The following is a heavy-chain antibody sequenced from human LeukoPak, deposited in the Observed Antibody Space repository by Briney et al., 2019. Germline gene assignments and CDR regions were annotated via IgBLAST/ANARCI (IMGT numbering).Heavy chain of an antibody. Sequence: GESLKISCKGSGYSFTSYWIGWVRQMPGKGLEWMGIIYPGDSDTRYSPSFQGQVTISADKSISTAYLQWSSLKASDTAMYYCARQVPEGRGAIMGYYDSSTVAFDIWGQGTMVTVSS. J-gene: IGHJ3*02. D-gene: IGHD3-22*01. CDR2: IYPGDSDT. CDR1: GYSFTSYW. V-gene: IGHV5-51*01. CDR3: ARQVPEGRGAIMGYYDSSTVAFDI.